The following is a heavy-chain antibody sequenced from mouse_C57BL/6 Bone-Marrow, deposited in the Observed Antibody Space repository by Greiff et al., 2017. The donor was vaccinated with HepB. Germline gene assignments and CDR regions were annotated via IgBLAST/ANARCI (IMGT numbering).Heavy chain of an antibody. J-gene: IGHJ4*01. V-gene: IGHV1-9*01. CDR2: ILPGSGST. D-gene: IGHD1-1*01. Sequence: QVQLQQSGAELMKPGASVKLSCKATGYTFTGYWIEWVKQRPGHGLEWIGEILPGSGSTNYNEKFKGKATFTADTSSNTAYMQLSSLTTEDSAIYYCARVRYYGSSYDYYAMDYWGQGTSVTVSS. CDR3: ARVRYYGSSYDYYAMDY. CDR1: GYTFTGYW.